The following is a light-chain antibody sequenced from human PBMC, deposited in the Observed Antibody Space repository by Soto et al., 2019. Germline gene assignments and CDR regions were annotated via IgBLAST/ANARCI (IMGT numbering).Light chain of an antibody. V-gene: IGLV1-47*01. CDR2: RSD. CDR1: SSNIGSNY. Sequence: QSVLTQPPSASGTPGQRVTISCSGSSSNIGSNYVSWYQHLPGAAPKLLICRSDQRPSGVPDRFSGSKSGTSASLAISGLRSEDEADYFCAVRDDSLSGHWVFGGGTKLTVL. CDR3: AVRDDSLSGHWV. J-gene: IGLJ3*02.